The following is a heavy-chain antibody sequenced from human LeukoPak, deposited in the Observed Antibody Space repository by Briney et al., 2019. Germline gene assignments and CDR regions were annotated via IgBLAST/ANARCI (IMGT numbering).Heavy chain of an antibody. CDR2: IYYSGST. CDR1: GGSISSYY. Sequence: SETLSLTCTVSGGSISSYYWSWIRQPPGKGLEWIGYIYYSGSTNYNPSLKSRVTISVDTSKNQFSLKLSSVTAADTAVYYCARGGSSWYGRVFDYWGQGTLVTVSS. V-gene: IGHV4-59*12. J-gene: IGHJ4*02. D-gene: IGHD6-13*01. CDR3: ARGGSSWYGRVFDY.